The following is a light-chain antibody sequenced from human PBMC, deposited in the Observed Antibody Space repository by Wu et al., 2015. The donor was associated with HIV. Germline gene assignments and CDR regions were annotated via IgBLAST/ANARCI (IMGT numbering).Light chain of an antibody. CDR3: QQYDSHST. V-gene: IGKV1-27*01. CDR1: QGISNF. CDR2: AAS. Sequence: DIQMTQSPSSLSASVGDRVTITCRASQGISNFLAWYQQEPGKPPKVLIYAASTLQSGVPSRFSGSGSGTDFTLTISSLQPDDFATYYCQQYDSHSTFGQGTKVDIK. J-gene: IGKJ1*01.